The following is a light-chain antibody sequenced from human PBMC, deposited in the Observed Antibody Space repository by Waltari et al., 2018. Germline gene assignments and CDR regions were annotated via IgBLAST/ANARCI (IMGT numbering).Light chain of an antibody. CDR3: QQANSFPIT. V-gene: IGKV1D-12*01. J-gene: IGKJ5*01. Sequence: DIQLTPSPSSVSASVGDRVTITCRASQGISSWLVWYQQKPGKAPKLLIYAASNLQSGVPSRFSGSGSGTEFTLTISSLQPEDFATYYCQQANSFPITFGQGTRLEIK. CDR1: QGISSW. CDR2: AAS.